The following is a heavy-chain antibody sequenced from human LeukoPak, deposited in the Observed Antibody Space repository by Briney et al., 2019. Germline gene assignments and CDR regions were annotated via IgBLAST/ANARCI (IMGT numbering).Heavy chain of an antibody. CDR2: MYYSGST. V-gene: IGHV4-59*01. J-gene: IGHJ4*02. CDR1: GGSISSYY. D-gene: IGHD2-15*01. Sequence: SETLSLTCTVSGGSISSYYWSWIRQPPGQGLEWIGYMYYSGSTNYNPSLTSRVTISVDTSKNQFSLKLSSVTAADTAVYYCARRYCSGGSCYSAFDYWGQGTLVTVSS. CDR3: ARRYCSGGSCYSAFDY.